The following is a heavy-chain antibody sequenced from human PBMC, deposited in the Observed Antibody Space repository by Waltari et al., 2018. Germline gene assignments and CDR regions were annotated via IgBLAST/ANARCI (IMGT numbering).Heavy chain of an antibody. V-gene: IGHV4-34*01. D-gene: IGHD3-10*01. CDR1: GGSFSGYY. CDR2: INHSGST. J-gene: IGHJ5*02. Sequence: QVQLQQWGAGLLKPSETLSLTCAVYGGSFSGYYWRWIRQPPGKGLEWIGEINHSGSTNYNPSLKSRVTISVDTSKNQFSLKLSSVTAADTAVYYCARGPASFGYNWFDPWGQGTLVTVSS. CDR3: ARGPASFGYNWFDP.